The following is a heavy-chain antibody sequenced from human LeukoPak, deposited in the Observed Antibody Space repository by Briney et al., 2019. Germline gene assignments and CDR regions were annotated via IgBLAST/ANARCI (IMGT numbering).Heavy chain of an antibody. D-gene: IGHD3-16*02. V-gene: IGHV3-23*01. J-gene: IGHJ6*03. CDR3: ARVTFGGVIVYYYYMDV. CDR1: GFTFSSSA. CDR2: ISGSDSST. Sequence: GGSLRLSCAASGFTFSSSAMSWVRQAPGKGLEWVSTISGSDSSTHYADSVKGRFTISRDNSKNTLYLQMNSLRAEDTAVYYCARVTFGGVIVYYYYMDVWGKGTTVTVSS.